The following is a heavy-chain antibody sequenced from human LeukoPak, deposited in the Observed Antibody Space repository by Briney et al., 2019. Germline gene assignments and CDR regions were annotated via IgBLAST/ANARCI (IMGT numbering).Heavy chain of an antibody. CDR2: IKSKTDGETT. J-gene: IGHJ4*02. CDR1: GFSFSNAW. V-gene: IGHV3-15*01. D-gene: IGHD1-7*01. CDR3: AAGTGTSDFDY. Sequence: GGSLRLSCAASGFSFSNAWMSWVRQAPGKGLEWVGRIKSKTDGETTDYAAPVKGRFTISRDDSKDTLYLEMNSLKTEDTAVYYCAAGTGTSDFDYWGQGTLVTVSS.